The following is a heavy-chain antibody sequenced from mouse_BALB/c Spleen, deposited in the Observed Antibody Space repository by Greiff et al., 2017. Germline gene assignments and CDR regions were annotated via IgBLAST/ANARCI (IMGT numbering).Heavy chain of an antibody. D-gene: IGHD5-2*01. CDR3: ARKGRNTGGAGDY. CDR2: IDPADGNT. CDR1: GYTFTDYC. V-gene: IGHV1-69*01. J-gene: IGHJ2*01. Sequence: QVQLQQSGAELVMPGASVKMSCKASGYTFTDYCMHWVKQRPGQGLEWIGAIDPADGNTSYNQKFKGKATLTADESSSTAYMQLSSLTSEDSAVYYCARKGRNTGGAGDYWGQGTTLTVSA.